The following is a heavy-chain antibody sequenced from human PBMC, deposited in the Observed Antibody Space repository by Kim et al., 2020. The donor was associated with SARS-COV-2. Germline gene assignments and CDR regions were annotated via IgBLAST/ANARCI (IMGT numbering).Heavy chain of an antibody. D-gene: IGHD2-2*01. CDR3: ARDVGVEFDY. CDR2: IKEDGSEK. V-gene: IGHV3-7*03. J-gene: IGHJ4*02. Sequence: GGSLRLSCVASGLSISLYWMTWVRQAPGKGLEWVANIKEDGSEKYYVDSVKGRFTISRDNAKNSLYLQMNSLRPEDTAVYYCARDVGVEFDYWGQGTLVTVSS. CDR1: GLSISLYW.